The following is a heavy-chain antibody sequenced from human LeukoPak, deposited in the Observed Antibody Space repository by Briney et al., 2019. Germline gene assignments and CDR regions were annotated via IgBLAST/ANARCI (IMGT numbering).Heavy chain of an antibody. V-gene: IGHV1-69*13. CDR3: ARSKAIVGATVFDY. CDR1: GGTFSSYA. J-gene: IGHJ4*02. D-gene: IGHD1-26*01. CDR2: IIPIFGTA. Sequence: SVKVSCKAPGGTFSSYAISWVRQAPGQGLEWMGGIIPIFGTANYAQKFQGRVTITADESTSTAYMELSSLRFEDTAVYYCARSKAIVGATVFDYWGQGTLVTVSS.